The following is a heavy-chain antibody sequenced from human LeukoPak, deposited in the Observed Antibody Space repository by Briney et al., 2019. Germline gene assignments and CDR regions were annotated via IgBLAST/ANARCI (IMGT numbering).Heavy chain of an antibody. J-gene: IGHJ1*01. CDR1: GFAFSDYY. Sequence: GGSLRLSCTASGFAFSDYYMSWIRQAPGMGLEWISFISSGGDDILYADSVKGRFTISRDNAKNSLYLQMNSLRAEDMAVYYCARDIVAVGSTEYFHHWGQGTLVTVSS. CDR2: ISSGGDDI. D-gene: IGHD5-12*01. V-gene: IGHV3-11*01. CDR3: ARDIVAVGSTEYFHH.